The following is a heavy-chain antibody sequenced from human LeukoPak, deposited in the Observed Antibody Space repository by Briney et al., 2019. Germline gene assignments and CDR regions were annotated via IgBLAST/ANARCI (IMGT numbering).Heavy chain of an antibody. V-gene: IGHV3-30-3*01. CDR2: ISYDGSNK. CDR1: GFTFSSYA. D-gene: IGHD3-10*01. CDR3: ARWFGELLSFDY. J-gene: IGHJ4*02. Sequence: GSLRLSCAASGFTFSSYAMHWVRQAPGKGLEWVAVISYDGSNKYYADSVKGRFTISRDNSKNTLYLQMNSLRAEDTAVYYCARWFGELLSFDYWGQGTLVTVSS.